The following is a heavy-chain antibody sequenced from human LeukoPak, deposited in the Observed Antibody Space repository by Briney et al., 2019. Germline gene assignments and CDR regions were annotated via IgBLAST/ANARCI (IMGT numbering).Heavy chain of an antibody. CDR3: ARLTGGYSYGPGGPEFDY. V-gene: IGHV4-39*01. J-gene: IGHJ4*02. D-gene: IGHD5-18*01. CDR2: IQYSGRT. CDR1: GASISSNTYY. Sequence: SETLSLTCTVSGASISSNTYYWGWIRQSPGKGLEWIGSIQYSGRTYYNPSLKSRVTISVDTSKNQFSLKLSSVTAADTAVYYCARLTGGYSYGPGGPEFDYWGQGTLVTVSS.